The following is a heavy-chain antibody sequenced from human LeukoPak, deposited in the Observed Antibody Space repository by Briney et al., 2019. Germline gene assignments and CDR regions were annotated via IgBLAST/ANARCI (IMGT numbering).Heavy chain of an antibody. CDR2: IYYSGST. D-gene: IGHD3-16*01. Sequence: SETLSLTCTVSDDSISSYYWNWIRQPPGKGLEWIGCIYYSGSTYYNPSLKSRVTISVDTSKNQFSLKLNSVTAADTAVYYCARHYGPWGQGTLVTVSS. V-gene: IGHV4-59*04. CDR1: DDSISSYY. CDR3: ARHYGP. J-gene: IGHJ5*02.